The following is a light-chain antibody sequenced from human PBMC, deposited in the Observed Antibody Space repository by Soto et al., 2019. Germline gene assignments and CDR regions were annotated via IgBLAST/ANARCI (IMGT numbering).Light chain of an antibody. V-gene: IGLV2-11*01. CDR3: SSYAGSNNFVV. J-gene: IGLJ2*01. CDR1: SIDVGGSNY. Sequence: QSVLTQPRSVSGSPGQSVTISCTGPSIDVGGSNYVSWYQQHPGKAPKLMIYDVSERPSGVPDRFSGSKSGNTASLTISGLQAEDEADYYCSSYAGSNNFVVFGGGTKLTVL. CDR2: DVS.